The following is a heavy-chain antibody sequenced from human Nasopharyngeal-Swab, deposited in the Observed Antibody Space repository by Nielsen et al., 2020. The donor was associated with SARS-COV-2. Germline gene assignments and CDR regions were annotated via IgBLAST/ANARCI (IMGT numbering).Heavy chain of an antibody. Sequence: GGSLRLSCAASGFTFSSYDMHWVRQATGQGLEWVSAIGTAGDTYYPGSVKGRFTISRKNAKNSLDLQMNSLRAGDTAVYYCARGAVAVVPAAMRYYYYYYMDVWGKGTTVTVSS. CDR1: GFTFSSYD. J-gene: IGHJ6*03. D-gene: IGHD2-2*01. V-gene: IGHV3-13*04. CDR3: ARGAVAVVPAAMRYYYYYYMDV. CDR2: IGTAGDT.